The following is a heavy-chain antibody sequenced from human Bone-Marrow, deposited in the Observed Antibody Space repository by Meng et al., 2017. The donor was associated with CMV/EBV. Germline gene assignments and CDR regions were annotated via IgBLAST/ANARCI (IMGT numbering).Heavy chain of an antibody. CDR2: IRYDGSNK. D-gene: IGHD3-3*01. CDR1: GFTFSSYG. Sequence: GESLKISCAASGFTFSSYGMHWVRQAPGKGLEWVAFIRYDGSNKYYADSVKGRFTISRDNSKNTLYLQMNSLRAEDTAVYYCAKDRKDDFWSGYGPNWFDPWGQGTLVTVPS. J-gene: IGHJ5*02. V-gene: IGHV3-30*02. CDR3: AKDRKDDFWSGYGPNWFDP.